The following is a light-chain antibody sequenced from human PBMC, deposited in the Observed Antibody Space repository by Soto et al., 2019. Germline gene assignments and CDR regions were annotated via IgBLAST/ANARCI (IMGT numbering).Light chain of an antibody. CDR2: GAS. J-gene: IGKJ1*01. Sequence: EIVLTQSPGTLSLSPGERGTLSCRASQSVSSNYLAWYQQKPGQAPRLLIYGASSRATGIPDRFSGSGSGTDFTLTISRLEPEDFAVYYCQQYGISPPWTFGQGTKVGIK. CDR1: QSVSSNY. CDR3: QQYGISPPWT. V-gene: IGKV3-20*01.